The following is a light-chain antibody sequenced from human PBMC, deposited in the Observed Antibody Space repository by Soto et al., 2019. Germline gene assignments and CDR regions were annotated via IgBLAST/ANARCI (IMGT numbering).Light chain of an antibody. V-gene: IGKV3-20*01. CDR2: GAS. CDR3: QHYGRSRT. J-gene: IGKJ1*01. CDR1: QSISSSF. Sequence: EIVLTQSPGILSLSPGERASLSCGASQSISSSFLAWYQQRPGLAPRLLIYGASSRATGIPDRFSGSGSGTVFTLTIGRLEPEDFAVYYCQHYGRSRTFGQGTKVDI.